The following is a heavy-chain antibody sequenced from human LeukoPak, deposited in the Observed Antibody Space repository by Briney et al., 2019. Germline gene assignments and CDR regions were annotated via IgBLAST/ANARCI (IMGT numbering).Heavy chain of an antibody. CDR2: INPNSGGT. D-gene: IGHD6-19*01. CDR1: GYTFTGYY. J-gene: IGHJ4*02. V-gene: IGHV1-2*02. CDR3: ARGAFAGDSSGWYDY. Sequence: ASVNVSCKASGYTFTGYYMHWVRQAPGQGLEWMGWINPNSGGTNYAQKFQGRVTMTRDTSISTAYMELSRLRSDDTAVYYCARGAFAGDSSGWYDYWGQGTLVTVSS.